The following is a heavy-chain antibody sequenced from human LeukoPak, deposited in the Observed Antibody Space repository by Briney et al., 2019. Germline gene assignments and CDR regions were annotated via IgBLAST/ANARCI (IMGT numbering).Heavy chain of an antibody. J-gene: IGHJ4*02. CDR3: ARDQLYSSGIDFDY. CDR2: ISGSSGTI. V-gene: IGHV3-23*01. CDR1: GFTFSSYA. Sequence: GGSLRLSCAASGFTFSSYAMSWVRQAQATGLERVSSISGSSGTIYYADSVKGRFINSRDNSKNTLYLQMNSLRAEDTAVYYCARDQLYSSGIDFDYWGQGTLVTVSS. D-gene: IGHD6-19*01.